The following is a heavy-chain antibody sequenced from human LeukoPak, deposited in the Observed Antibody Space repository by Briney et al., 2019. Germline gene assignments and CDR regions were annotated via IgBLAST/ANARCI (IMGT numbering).Heavy chain of an antibody. J-gene: IGHJ4*02. CDR2: IYHSGST. D-gene: IGHD1-26*01. CDR1: GGSISSGGYY. Sequence: PSETLSLTCTVSGGSISSGGYYWSWIRQPPGKGLEWIGYIYHSGSTYYNPSLKSRVTISVDRSKNQFSLKLSSVTAADTAVYYCARAGRYYFDYWGQGTLVTVSS. V-gene: IGHV4-30-2*01. CDR3: ARAGRYYFDY.